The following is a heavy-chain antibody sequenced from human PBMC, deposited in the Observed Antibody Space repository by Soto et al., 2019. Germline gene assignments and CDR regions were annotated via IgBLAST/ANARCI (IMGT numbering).Heavy chain of an antibody. Sequence: QVQLVESGGGVVQPGRSLRLSCAASGFTFRTYGMHWDRQAPGKGLEWLAVISNNGINKYYADSVKGRFTISRDNSRDTLFLQMNSLRGEDTAIYYCAKVIRADSTSYNFYYYSGLDVWGQGTTVIVSS. V-gene: IGHV3-30*18. J-gene: IGHJ6*02. CDR2: ISNNGINK. D-gene: IGHD6-6*01. CDR3: AKVIRADSTSYNFYYYSGLDV. CDR1: GFTFRTYG.